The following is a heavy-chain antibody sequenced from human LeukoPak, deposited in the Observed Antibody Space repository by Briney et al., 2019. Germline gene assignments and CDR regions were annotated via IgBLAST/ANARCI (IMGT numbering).Heavy chain of an antibody. Sequence: SETLSLTCAVYGGSFSGYYWSWIRQPPGKGLEWIGYIYYSGSTNYNPSLKSRVTISVDTSKNQFSLKLSSVTAADTAVYYCARDSDYGDLDYWGQGTLVTVSS. CDR2: IYYSGST. V-gene: IGHV4-59*01. CDR3: ARDSDYGDLDY. D-gene: IGHD4-17*01. J-gene: IGHJ4*02. CDR1: GGSFSGYY.